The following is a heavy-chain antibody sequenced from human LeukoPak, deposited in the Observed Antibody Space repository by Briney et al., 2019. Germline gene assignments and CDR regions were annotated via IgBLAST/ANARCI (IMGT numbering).Heavy chain of an antibody. CDR3: AKDYCSSTSCYGGHFDY. Sequence: PGGSLRLSCAASGFTFDDYAMHWVRQAPGKGLEWVSGISWNSGSIGYADSVKGRFTISRDNAKNSLYLQMNSLRAEDTALYYCAKDYCSSTSCYGGHFDYWGQGTLVTVSS. V-gene: IGHV3-9*01. J-gene: IGHJ4*02. D-gene: IGHD2-2*01. CDR1: GFTFDDYA. CDR2: ISWNSGSI.